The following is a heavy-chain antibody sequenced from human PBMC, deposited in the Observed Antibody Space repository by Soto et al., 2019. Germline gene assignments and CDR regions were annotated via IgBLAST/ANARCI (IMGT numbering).Heavy chain of an antibody. Sequence: GGSLRLSCAASGFTFSSYAMSWVRQAPGKGLEWVSAISGSGGSTYYADSVKGRSTISRDNSKNTLYLQMNSLRAEDTAVYYCAKKVYDFWSGYPPHNWFDPWGQGTLVTVSS. CDR1: GFTFSSYA. CDR3: AKKVYDFWSGYPPHNWFDP. V-gene: IGHV3-23*01. J-gene: IGHJ5*02. CDR2: ISGSGGST. D-gene: IGHD3-3*01.